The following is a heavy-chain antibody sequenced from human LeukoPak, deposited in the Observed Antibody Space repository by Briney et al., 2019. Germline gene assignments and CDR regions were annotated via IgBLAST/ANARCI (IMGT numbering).Heavy chain of an antibody. CDR3: ARVPYDILTGYYGHDAFDI. D-gene: IGHD3-9*01. CDR1: GGTFSSYA. CDR2: IIPIFGTA. Sequence: SVKVSCKASGGTFSSYAISWVRQAPGQGLEWMGGIIPIFGTANYAQKFQGRVTITADKSTSTAYMELSSLRSEDTAVYYCARVPYDILTGYYGHDAFDIWGQGTMVTVSS. J-gene: IGHJ3*02. V-gene: IGHV1-69*06.